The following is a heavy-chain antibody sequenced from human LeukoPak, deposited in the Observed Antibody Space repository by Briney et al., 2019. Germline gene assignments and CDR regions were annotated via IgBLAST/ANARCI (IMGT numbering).Heavy chain of an antibody. CDR1: GGSISSYY. CDR3: ARADPFFYDSSGHRAFDI. J-gene: IGHJ3*02. Sequence: SETLSLTCTVSGGSISSYYWSWIRQPAGKGLEWIGRIYTSGSTNYNPSLKSRVTMSVDTSKNQFSLKLSSVTAADTAVYYCARADPFFYDSSGHRAFDIWGQGIMVTVSS. D-gene: IGHD3-22*01. V-gene: IGHV4-4*07. CDR2: IYTSGST.